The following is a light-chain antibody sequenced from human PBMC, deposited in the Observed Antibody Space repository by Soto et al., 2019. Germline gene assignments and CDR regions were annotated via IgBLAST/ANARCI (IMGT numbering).Light chain of an antibody. CDR3: MQGTRWPPYT. V-gene: IGKV2-30*01. J-gene: IGKJ2*01. Sequence: DVVMTQSPLSLPVTLGQPASISCRSSQSLAYVDGNTYLNWFQQRPGQSPRRLIYQVSNRDSGVPDRFSGSGSGTDSTLKISRVEADDVGVYYCMQGTRWPPYTFGQGTKLEIK. CDR1: QSLAYVDGNTY. CDR2: QVS.